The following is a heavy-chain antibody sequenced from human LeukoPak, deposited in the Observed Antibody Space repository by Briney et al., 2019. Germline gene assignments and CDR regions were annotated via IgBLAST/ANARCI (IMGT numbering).Heavy chain of an antibody. V-gene: IGHV4-39*07. D-gene: IGHD3-3*01. CDR1: GGSISSSSYY. J-gene: IGHJ4*02. CDR3: ARDGPYYDFWSGYLGGVYYFDY. Sequence: PSETLSLTCTVSGGSISSSSYYWGWIRQPPGKGLEWIGSIYYSGSTYYNPSLKSRVTISVDTSKNQFSLKLSSVTAADTAVYYCARDGPYYDFWSGYLGGVYYFDYWGQGTLVTVSS. CDR2: IYYSGST.